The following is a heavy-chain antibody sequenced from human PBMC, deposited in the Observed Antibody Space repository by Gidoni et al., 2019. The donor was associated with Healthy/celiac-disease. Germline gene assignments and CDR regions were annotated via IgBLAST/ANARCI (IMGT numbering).Heavy chain of an antibody. J-gene: IGHJ4*02. Sequence: QVQLVESGGGVVQPGRSLRLSCAASGFTFSSYGMHWVRQAPGKGLEWVAVISYDGSNKYYADSVKGRFTISRDNSKNTLYLQMNSLRAEDTAVYYCAMGGSGGSAFDYWGQGTLVTVSS. CDR3: AMGGSGGSAFDY. CDR1: GFTFSSYG. V-gene: IGHV3-30*03. CDR2: ISYDGSNK. D-gene: IGHD2-15*01.